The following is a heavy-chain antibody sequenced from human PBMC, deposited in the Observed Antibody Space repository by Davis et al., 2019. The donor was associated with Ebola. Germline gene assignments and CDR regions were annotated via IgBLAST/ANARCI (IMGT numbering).Heavy chain of an antibody. V-gene: IGHV3-49*03. CDR1: GFPFGDYA. CDR3: SRQWGSYYYYGMDV. Sequence: PGGSLRLSCTASGFPFGDYAIHWFRHTPGKGLEWVSFIKSTLYGGTTDYAASVKGRFTISRDDSKRTAYLQMNSLKTEDTAVYYCSRQWGSYYYYGMDVWGKGTTVTVSS. CDR2: IKSTLYGGTT. J-gene: IGHJ6*04. D-gene: IGHD1-26*01.